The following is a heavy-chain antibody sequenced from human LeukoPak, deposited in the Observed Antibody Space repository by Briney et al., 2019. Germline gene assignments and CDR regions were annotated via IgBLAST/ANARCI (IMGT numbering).Heavy chain of an antibody. V-gene: IGHV4-59*08. Sequence: SETLSLTCTVSRVTFSAYYWNWIRQPPGKGLEWIGYIYYSGSTNYNPSLKSRVTISVDTSKNKFSLKLSAVTDADTAVYYCARNYDVWGQGTLVTVSS. J-gene: IGHJ4*02. D-gene: IGHD3-3*01. CDR3: ARNYDV. CDR1: RVTFSAYY. CDR2: IYYSGST.